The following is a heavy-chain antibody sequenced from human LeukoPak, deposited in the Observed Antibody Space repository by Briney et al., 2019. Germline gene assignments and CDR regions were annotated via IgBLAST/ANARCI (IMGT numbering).Heavy chain of an antibody. CDR1: GFSLSSYS. CDR3: ARDGHGDGILSGYSYFGMDV. J-gene: IGHJ6*02. D-gene: IGHD3-9*01. Sequence: GGSLRLSCAASGFSLSSYSMDWVRQAPGKGLEWVSSISISSSYIYYADSVEGRFTISRDNAKNSLYLQMNSLRAEDTAVYFCARDGHGDGILSGYSYFGMDVWGQGTTVTVSS. V-gene: IGHV3-21*01. CDR2: ISISSSYI.